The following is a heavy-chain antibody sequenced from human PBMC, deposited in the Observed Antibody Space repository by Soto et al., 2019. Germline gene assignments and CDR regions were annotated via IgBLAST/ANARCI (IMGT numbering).Heavy chain of an antibody. CDR2: INAGNGNT. CDR1: GYTFTSYA. Sequence: QVQLVQSGAEVKKPGASVKVSCKASGYTFTSYAMHWVRQAPGQRLEWMGWINAGNGNTKYSQKFQGRVTITRDTSASTADMELSSLRSEDTAVYYCARGMELRLVYYYGMDVWGQGTTVTVSS. V-gene: IGHV1-3*01. CDR3: ARGMELRLVYYYGMDV. J-gene: IGHJ6*02. D-gene: IGHD1-7*01.